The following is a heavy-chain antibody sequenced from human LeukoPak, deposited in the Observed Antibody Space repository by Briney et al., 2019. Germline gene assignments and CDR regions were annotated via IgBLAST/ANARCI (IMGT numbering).Heavy chain of an antibody. D-gene: IGHD6-6*01. CDR1: GFTFSSYA. CDR3: ARDRGAARPRDYYYYMDV. CDR2: ISGRSADI. J-gene: IGHJ6*03. Sequence: GGSLRLSCAASGFTFSSYAMNWVRQAPGKGLEWVSSISGRSADIYYADSVRGRFTISRDNAKNSLYLQMNSLRAEDTAVYCCARDRGAARPRDYYYYMDVWGKGTTVTVSS. V-gene: IGHV3-21*01.